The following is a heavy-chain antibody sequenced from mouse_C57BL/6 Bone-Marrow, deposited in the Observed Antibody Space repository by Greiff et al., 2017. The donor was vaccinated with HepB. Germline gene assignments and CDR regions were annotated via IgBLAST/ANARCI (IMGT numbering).Heavy chain of an antibody. Sequence: VQRVESGPGLVQPSQSLSITCTVSGFSLTSYGVHWVRQSPGKGLEWLGVIWRGGSTDYNAAFMSRLSITKDNSKSQVFFKMNSLQADDTAIYYCAKPYGSSYWYFDVWGTGTTVTVSS. D-gene: IGHD1-1*01. J-gene: IGHJ1*03. CDR3: AKPYGSSYWYFDV. CDR1: GFSLTSYG. V-gene: IGHV2-5*01. CDR2: IWRGGST.